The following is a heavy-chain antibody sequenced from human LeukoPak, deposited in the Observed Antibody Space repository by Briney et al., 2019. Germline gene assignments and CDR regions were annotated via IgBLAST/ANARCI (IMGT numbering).Heavy chain of an antibody. Sequence: GGSLRLSCAASGFSFSSYGMHWVRQAPGKGLEWVAVIWHDGSNKYYVDSVKGRFTISRDNSKNTLYLQMNSLRAEDTAVYYCAKDPPSGYDYSLRQDYWGQGTLATVSS. J-gene: IGHJ4*02. D-gene: IGHD5-12*01. V-gene: IGHV3-30*02. CDR2: IWHDGSNK. CDR1: GFSFSSYG. CDR3: AKDPPSGYDYSLRQDY.